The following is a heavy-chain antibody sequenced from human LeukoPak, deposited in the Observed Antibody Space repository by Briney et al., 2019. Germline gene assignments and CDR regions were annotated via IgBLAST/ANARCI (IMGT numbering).Heavy chain of an antibody. J-gene: IGHJ4*02. Sequence: GGSLRLSCAASGFTFSSYNMDWVRQAPGKGLEWVSSIISAGNYMYYADSLKGRFTISRDNAKNSLYLQINSLRAEDTAVYYCARTIVVVPLSTPAAHGYWGQGTLVTVSS. CDR2: IISAGNYM. D-gene: IGHD2-2*01. CDR1: GFTFSSYN. V-gene: IGHV3-21*01. CDR3: ARTIVVVPLSTPAAHGY.